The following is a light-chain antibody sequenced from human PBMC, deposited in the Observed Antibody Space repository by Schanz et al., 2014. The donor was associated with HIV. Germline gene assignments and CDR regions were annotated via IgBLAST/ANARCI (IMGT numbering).Light chain of an antibody. CDR2: GTS. Sequence: EIVLTQSPGTLSLSPGERATLSCRASQSVSSSDLAWYQQKPAQAPSLLIYGTSTRATGIPARFSGSGSGTEFTLTISSLLSEDFAIYYCQQFNNWPPEGTFGQGTKVELK. J-gene: IGKJ1*01. CDR1: QSVSSSD. V-gene: IGKV3-15*01. CDR3: QQFNNWPPEGT.